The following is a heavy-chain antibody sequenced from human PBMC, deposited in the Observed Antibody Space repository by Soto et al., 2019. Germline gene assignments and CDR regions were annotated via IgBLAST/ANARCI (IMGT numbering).Heavy chain of an antibody. CDR2: IYYSGST. D-gene: IGHD2-15*01. Sequence: PSETLSLTCTVSGGSISSGGYYWSWIRQHPGKGLEWIGYIYYSGSTYYNPSLKSRVTISVDTSKNQFSLKLRSVTAADTAVYYCARDRFAATLYYYGMDVWGQGTTVTVSS. CDR1: GGSISSGGYY. CDR3: ARDRFAATLYYYGMDV. V-gene: IGHV4-31*03. J-gene: IGHJ6*02.